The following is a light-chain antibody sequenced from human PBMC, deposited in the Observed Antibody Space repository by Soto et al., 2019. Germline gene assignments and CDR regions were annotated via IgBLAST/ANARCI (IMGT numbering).Light chain of an antibody. J-gene: IGKJ2*01. CDR3: QQSYSAPYT. V-gene: IGKV1-39*01. Sequence: DSQMTQSPSSLSASVGAIVTITCRASQSIYTNLNWNQQIPGKAPKFLIYAASSLQSGVPSRVSGSGSGTDFTLTISSLQPEDFATYYCQQSYSAPYTFGQGTKREIK. CDR2: AAS. CDR1: QSIYTN.